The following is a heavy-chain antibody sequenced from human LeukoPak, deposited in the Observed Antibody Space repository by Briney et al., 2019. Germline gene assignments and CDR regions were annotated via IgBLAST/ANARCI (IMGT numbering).Heavy chain of an antibody. Sequence: TSETLSLTCTVSGGSISSYYWSWIRQPPGKGLEWIGYIYYSGSTNYNPSLKSRVTISVDTPKNQFSLKLSSVTAADTAVYYCARDLVGAFDIWGQGTMVTVSS. D-gene: IGHD2-21*01. CDR2: IYYSGST. J-gene: IGHJ3*02. CDR3: ARDLVGAFDI. CDR1: GGSISSYY. V-gene: IGHV4-59*01.